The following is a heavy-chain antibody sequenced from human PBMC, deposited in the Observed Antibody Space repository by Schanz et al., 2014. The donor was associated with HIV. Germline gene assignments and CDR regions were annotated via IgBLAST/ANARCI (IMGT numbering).Heavy chain of an antibody. D-gene: IGHD6-6*01. J-gene: IGHJ6*02. V-gene: IGHV1-69*01. CDR3: ARFRTSSSSFYFYYYGLDV. Sequence: QVQLVQSGAEVKKPGSSVKISCKASGDSFSYLGINWVRQAPGQGLEWMGGIIPLFGATNYAPKFQDRVTIIADEAASTAYMELNSLRSEDTAVYYCARFRTSSSSFYFYYYGLDVWGQGTTVAVSS. CDR1: GDSFSYLG. CDR2: IIPLFGAT.